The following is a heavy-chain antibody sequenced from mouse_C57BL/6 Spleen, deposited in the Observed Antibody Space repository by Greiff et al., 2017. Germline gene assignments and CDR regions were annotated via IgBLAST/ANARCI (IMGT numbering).Heavy chain of an antibody. CDR2: IYPGDGDT. CDR1: GYAFSSSW. J-gene: IGHJ2*01. CDR3: ARLDYYGSSYVDY. V-gene: IGHV1-82*01. Sequence: QVQLKQSGPELVKPGASVKISCKASGYAFSSSWMNWVKQRPGKGLEWIGRIYPGDGDTNYNGKFKGKATLTADKSSSTAYMQLSSLTSEDSSVYFCARLDYYGSSYVDYWGQGTTLTVSS. D-gene: IGHD1-1*01.